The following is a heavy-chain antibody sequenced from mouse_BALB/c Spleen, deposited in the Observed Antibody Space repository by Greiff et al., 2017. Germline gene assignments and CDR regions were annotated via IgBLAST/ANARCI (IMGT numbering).Heavy chain of an antibody. V-gene: IGHV5-6-3*01. CDR2: INSNGGST. CDR1: GFTFSSYG. J-gene: IGHJ3*01. Sequence: EVKLMESGGGLVQPGGSLKLSCAASGFTFSSYGMSWVRQTPDKRLELVATINSNGGSTYYPDSVKGRFTISRDNAKNTLYLQMSSLKSEDTAMYYCARDRWLLPFAYWGQGTLVTVSA. CDR3: ARDRWLLPFAY. D-gene: IGHD2-3*01.